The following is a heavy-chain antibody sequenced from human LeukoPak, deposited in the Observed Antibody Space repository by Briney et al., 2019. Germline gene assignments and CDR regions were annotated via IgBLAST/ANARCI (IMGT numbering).Heavy chain of an antibody. V-gene: IGHV5-51*01. CDR3: ARRPRGDGYSSSSGVDY. Sequence: GESLQISCKGSGYSFTSYWIGWVRQMPGKGLEWMGIIYPGDSDTRYSPSFQGQVTISADKSISTAYLQWSSLKASDTAMYYCARRPRGDGYSSSSGVDYWGQGTLVTVSS. CDR1: GYSFTSYW. J-gene: IGHJ4*02. CDR2: IYPGDSDT. D-gene: IGHD6-6*01.